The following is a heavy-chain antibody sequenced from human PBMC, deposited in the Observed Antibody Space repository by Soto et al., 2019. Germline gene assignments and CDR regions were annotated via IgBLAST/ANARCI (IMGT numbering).Heavy chain of an antibody. CDR1: GGTFSSYA. CDR3: ARGSYDYVWGSYRQTNLDY. CDR2: IIPIFGTA. J-gene: IGHJ4*02. Sequence: QVQLVQSGAEVKKPGSSVKVSCKASGGTFSSYAISWVRQAPVQGLEWMGGIIPIFGTANYAQKFQGRVTITADESTSTAYMELSSLRSEDTAVYYCARGSYDYVWGSYRQTNLDYWGQGTLVTVSS. V-gene: IGHV1-69*01. D-gene: IGHD3-16*02.